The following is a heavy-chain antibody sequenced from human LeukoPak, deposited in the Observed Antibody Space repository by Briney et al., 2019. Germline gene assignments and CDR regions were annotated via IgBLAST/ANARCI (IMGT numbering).Heavy chain of an antibody. J-gene: IGHJ4*02. Sequence: ASVKVSCKASGGTFSSYAISWVRQAPGRGLEWMGRIIPILGIANYAQKFQGRVTITADKSTSTAYMELSSLRSEDTAVYYCARAGGIVGAVLDYWGQGTLVTVSS. CDR1: GGTFSSYA. D-gene: IGHD1-26*01. V-gene: IGHV1-69*04. CDR3: ARAGGIVGAVLDY. CDR2: IIPILGIA.